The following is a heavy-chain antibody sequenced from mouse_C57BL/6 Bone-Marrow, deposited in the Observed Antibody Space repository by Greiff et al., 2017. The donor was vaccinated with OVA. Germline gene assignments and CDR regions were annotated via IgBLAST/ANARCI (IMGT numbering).Heavy chain of an antibody. V-gene: IGHV1-69*01. Sequence: VQLQQPGAELVMPGASVKLSCKASGYTFTSYWMHWVKQRPGQGLEWIGEIDPSDSYTNYNQKFKGESTLTVDKSSSTAYMQLSGLTSEDSAVYYCARRDMRVRGAWFAYWDRGNLITVTA. CDR1: GYTFTSYW. D-gene: IGHD2-14*01. CDR3: ARRDMRVRGAWFAY. J-gene: IGHJ3*01. CDR2: IDPSDSYT.